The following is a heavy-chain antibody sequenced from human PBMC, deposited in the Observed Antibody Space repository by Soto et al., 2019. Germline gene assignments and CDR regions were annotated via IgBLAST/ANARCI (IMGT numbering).Heavy chain of an antibody. CDR2: IYESGTT. J-gene: IGHJ6*02. Sequence: QVPLQESGPGLVKPSQTLSLTCTVSGGSINGGRYYWNWIRQQPGKGLEWIGYIYESGTTDYNPSLKSRVIISEDTSKNQFSLRLSSVTAADTAIYYCARDRGFGMDAWGQGTMVIVSS. CDR1: GGSINGGRYY. V-gene: IGHV4-31*03. CDR3: ARDRGFGMDA.